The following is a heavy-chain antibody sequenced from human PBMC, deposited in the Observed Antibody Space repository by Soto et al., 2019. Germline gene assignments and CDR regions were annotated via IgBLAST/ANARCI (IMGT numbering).Heavy chain of an antibody. D-gene: IGHD3-3*01. J-gene: IGHJ4*02. CDR3: ERDTVWSGFYSNFDY. CDR1: GGSISNHF. V-gene: IGHV4-4*07. Sequence: PSETLSLTCTVSGGSISNHFWSWIRQPAGKRLEWVGRVYSGGDTIYNPSLESRVIMSVDTSNNQFSLKLRSVTAADTAVYYCERDTVWSGFYSNFDYWGQGILVTVYS. CDR2: VYSGGDT.